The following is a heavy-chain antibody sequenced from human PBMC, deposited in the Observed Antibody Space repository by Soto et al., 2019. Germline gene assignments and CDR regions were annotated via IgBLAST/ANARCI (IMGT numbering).Heavy chain of an antibody. V-gene: IGHV4-61*01. CDR1: GDPVNSDSHY. D-gene: IGHD2-15*01. Sequence: QVQLQESGPGLVKPSETLSLTCTVSGDPVNSDSHYWSWIRQPPGRGLEWLGHIYYSVSTNYNPSLKSRVTLSVDTSKSQFSLRLTSVIAADTAVYYCARVVVAIDAFDVWGQGTTVTVSS. CDR2: IYYSVST. J-gene: IGHJ3*01. CDR3: ARVVVAIDAFDV.